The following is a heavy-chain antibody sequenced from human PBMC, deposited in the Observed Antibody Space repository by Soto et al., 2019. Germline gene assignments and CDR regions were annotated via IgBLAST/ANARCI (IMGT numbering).Heavy chain of an antibody. V-gene: IGHV3-23*01. CDR1: GFTFSSYA. CDR2: ISGSGGST. CDR3: ARRGSGSYSDY. J-gene: IGHJ4*02. Sequence: EVQLLESGGGLVQPGGSLRLSCAASGFTFSSYAMRWVRQAPGKGLEWVSAISGSGGSTYYADSVKGRFTISRDNSNTPLYMQMNSLSAEDTAVYSCARRGSGSYSDYWGQGTLVTVSS. D-gene: IGHD1-26*01.